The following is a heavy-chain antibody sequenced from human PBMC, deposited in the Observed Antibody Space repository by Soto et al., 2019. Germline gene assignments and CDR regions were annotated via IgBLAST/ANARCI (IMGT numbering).Heavy chain of an antibody. CDR3: VRERQFVRDYYYGLAV. Sequence: SLRLSCAASGFPFSSYSMSWVRQAPGQGLEWVSSISHDASIIYYANSVKGRFTVSKDNAKNSLFLRMNSLTAEDAAVYYCVRERQFVRDYYYGLAVWGQGTTVTVSS. CDR2: ISHDASII. CDR1: GFPFSSYS. D-gene: IGHD6-6*01. V-gene: IGHV3-21*01. J-gene: IGHJ6*02.